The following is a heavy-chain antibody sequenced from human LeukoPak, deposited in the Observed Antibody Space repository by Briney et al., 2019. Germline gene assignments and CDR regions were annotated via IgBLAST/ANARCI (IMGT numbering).Heavy chain of an antibody. CDR2: INPNSGAT. V-gene: IGHV1-2*02. Sequence: ASVKVSCKVAGYTFTRYNFHGVRQAPGQGLEWMGWINPNSGATNYAQKFQGRVTLTSDTSTSTAYMEVNGLRSDDTAVYSCVRGGGTSWFDYWGQGTPVTVSS. D-gene: IGHD6-13*01. CDR3: VRGGGTSWFDY. CDR1: GYTFTRYN. J-gene: IGHJ4*02.